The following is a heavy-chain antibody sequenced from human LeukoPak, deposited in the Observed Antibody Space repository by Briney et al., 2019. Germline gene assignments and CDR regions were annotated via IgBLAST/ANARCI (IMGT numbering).Heavy chain of an antibody. CDR1: GFTFSSYA. D-gene: IGHD4-23*01. V-gene: IGHV3-30*04. CDR3: AGDVGNIMTTVITNYYYYGMDV. CDR2: ISYDGSNK. J-gene: IGHJ6*02. Sequence: PGGSLRLSCAASGFTFSSYAMHWVRQAPGKGLEWVAVISYDGSNKSYADSVKGRFTISRDNSKNTLYLQMNSLRAEDTAGYYCAGDVGNIMTTVITNYYYYGMDVWGQGTTVTVSS.